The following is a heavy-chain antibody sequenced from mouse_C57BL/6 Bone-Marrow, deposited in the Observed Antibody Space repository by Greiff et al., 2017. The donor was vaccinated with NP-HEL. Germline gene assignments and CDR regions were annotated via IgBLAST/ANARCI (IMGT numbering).Heavy chain of an antibody. D-gene: IGHD2-1*01. CDR2: IYPGSGST. CDR3: AEGGLYGNWDY. CDR1: GYTFTSYW. V-gene: IGHV1-55*01. Sequence: QVHVKQPGAELVKPGASVKMSCKASGYTFTSYWITWVKQRPGQGLEWIGDIYPGSGSTNYNEKFKSKATLTVDTSSSTAYMQLSSLTSEDSAVYYCAEGGLYGNWDYWGQGTTLTVSS. J-gene: IGHJ2*01.